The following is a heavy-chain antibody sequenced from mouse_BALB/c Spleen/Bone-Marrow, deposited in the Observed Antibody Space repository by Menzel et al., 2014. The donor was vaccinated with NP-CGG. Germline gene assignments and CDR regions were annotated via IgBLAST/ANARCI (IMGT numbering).Heavy chain of an antibody. Sequence: EVKLVESGGGLVQPGGSRKLSCAASGFTFSSFGMHWVRQAPEKGLEWVAYISSGSSTIYYADTVKGRFTISRDNPKNTLFLQMTSLRSEDTAMYYCAREGDYGNYWYFDAWGAGTTVTVSS. CDR3: AREGDYGNYWYFDA. V-gene: IGHV5-17*02. CDR1: GFTFSSFG. D-gene: IGHD2-1*01. CDR2: ISSGSSTI. J-gene: IGHJ1*01.